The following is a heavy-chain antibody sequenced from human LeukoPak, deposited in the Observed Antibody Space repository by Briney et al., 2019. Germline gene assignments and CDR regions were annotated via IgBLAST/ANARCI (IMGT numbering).Heavy chain of an antibody. CDR3: ARDGSYYGSGSYLIGYYYGMDV. CDR1: GFTFSSYA. Sequence: PGRSLRLSCAASGFTFSSYAMHWVRQAPGKGLEWVAVISYDGSNKYYADSVKGRFTISRDNAKNSLYLQMNSLRAEDTAVYYCARDGSYYGSGSYLIGYYYGMDVWGQGTTVTVSS. CDR2: ISYDGSNK. J-gene: IGHJ6*02. V-gene: IGHV3-30-3*01. D-gene: IGHD3-10*01.